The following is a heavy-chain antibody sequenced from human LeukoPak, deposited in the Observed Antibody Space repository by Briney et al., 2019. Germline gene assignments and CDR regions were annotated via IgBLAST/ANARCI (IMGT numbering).Heavy chain of an antibody. J-gene: IGHJ5*02. CDR2: INPNSGGT. D-gene: IGHD3-10*01. Sequence: ASVKVSCKASGYTFTGYYMHWVRQAPGQGLEWMGWINPNSGGTNYAQKFQGRVTMTRDTSIITAYMELSSLRSEDTAVYYCARSGFGSGISFDLWGQGTLVTVSP. V-gene: IGHV1-2*02. CDR1: GYTFTGYY. CDR3: ARSGFGSGISFDL.